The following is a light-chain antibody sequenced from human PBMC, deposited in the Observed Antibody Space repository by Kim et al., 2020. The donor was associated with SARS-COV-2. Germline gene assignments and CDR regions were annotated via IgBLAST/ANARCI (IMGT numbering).Light chain of an antibody. J-gene: IGLJ2*01. CDR3: QSADSSGTLVV. Sequence: PGQTARSTCSGDALPNKYAYWYQQKPGQAPVLVIYKDSERPSGIPERFSGSSSGTTVTLTISGVQAEDEADYYCQSADSSGTLVVFGGGTQLTVL. CDR1: ALPNKY. V-gene: IGLV3-25*03. CDR2: KDS.